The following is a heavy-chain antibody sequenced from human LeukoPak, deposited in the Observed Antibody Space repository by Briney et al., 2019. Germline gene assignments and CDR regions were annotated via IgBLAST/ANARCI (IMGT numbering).Heavy chain of an antibody. D-gene: IGHD1-1*01. Sequence: GGSRQISGKGSGCLFTSYWISGVRQLPGKGLEGMGRIDPSEAYTNYSPSFQAHVTISADKSISTAYLQWSTLKASDTAMYYCARQYNWNDEYDYWGQGTLVTVSS. CDR3: ARQYNWNDEYDY. J-gene: IGHJ4*02. V-gene: IGHV5-10-1*01. CDR1: GCLFTSYW. CDR2: IDPSEAYT.